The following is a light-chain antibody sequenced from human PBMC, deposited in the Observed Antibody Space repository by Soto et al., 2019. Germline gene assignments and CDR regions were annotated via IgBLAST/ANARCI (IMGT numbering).Light chain of an antibody. CDR3: HQYNSWPQT. J-gene: IGKJ1*01. Sequence: EIVMTQSPATLSVSPGERATLSCRASQSFSNNLAWYQQKPGQAPRLLIYGASTRATGIPARFSGSGSGTEFPLTISRLESEDFAVYYCHQYNSWPQTFGQGTKVEIK. CDR1: QSFSNN. V-gene: IGKV3-15*01. CDR2: GAS.